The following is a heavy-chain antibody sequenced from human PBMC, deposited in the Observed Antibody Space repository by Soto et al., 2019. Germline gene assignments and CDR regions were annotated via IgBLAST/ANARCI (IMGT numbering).Heavy chain of an antibody. CDR2: ISSNGVGT. D-gene: IGHD6-6*01. CDR1: GFTLSGYA. CDR3: ARRARPDFYYMDV. J-gene: IGHJ6*03. Sequence: EVQLAESGGGLAQPGGSLRLSCAASGFTLSGYAMDWVRQAPGKGLEYVSGISSNGVGTYYANSVQGRFTISRDNSKNRVYLQMGSLRPKDMAVFYCARRARPDFYYMDVW. V-gene: IGHV3-64*01.